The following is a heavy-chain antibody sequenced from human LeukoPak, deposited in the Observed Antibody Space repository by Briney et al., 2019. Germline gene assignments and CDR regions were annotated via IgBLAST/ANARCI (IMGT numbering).Heavy chain of an antibody. V-gene: IGHV1-2*02. CDR2: INPNSGGT. CDR1: GYTFTGYY. CDR3: ARDRGYCSSTSCYNNWFDP. D-gene: IGHD2-2*01. J-gene: IGHJ5*02. Sequence: GASVKVSRKASGYTFTGYYMYWVRQAPGQGLEWMGWINPNSGGTNYAQKFQGRVTMTRDTSISTAYMEPSRLRSDGTAVYYCARDRGYCSSTSCYNNWFDPWGQRTLVTVSS.